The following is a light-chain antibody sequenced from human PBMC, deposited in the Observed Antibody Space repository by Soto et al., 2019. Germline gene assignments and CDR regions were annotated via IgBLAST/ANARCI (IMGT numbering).Light chain of an antibody. V-gene: IGKV1-33*01. J-gene: IGKJ2*01. CDR1: RDIRNY. Sequence: DIQMTQSPSSLPVSVGDRVTITCQASRDIRNYLSWYQHKPGKAPTLLIYGAVTLETGVPSRVEGSTSGTKFTLTITSLQPEDVATYYCQQYDNLPYTFGQGTKLDIK. CDR3: QQYDNLPYT. CDR2: GAV.